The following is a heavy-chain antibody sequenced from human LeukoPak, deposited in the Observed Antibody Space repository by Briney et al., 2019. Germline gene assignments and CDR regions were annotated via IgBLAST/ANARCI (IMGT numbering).Heavy chain of an antibody. CDR1: GFTFSTYA. J-gene: IGHJ4*02. Sequence: GSLRLSCAASGFTFSTYAMSWVRQAPGKGLVWVSRISRDGSPTSYADSVQGRFTISRDNAKSTLYLQMNSLSAEDTAVYYCVRGERNSGFEFWGQGTLVTVSS. CDR2: ISRDGSPT. CDR3: VRGERNSGFEF. D-gene: IGHD1-26*01. V-gene: IGHV3-74*01.